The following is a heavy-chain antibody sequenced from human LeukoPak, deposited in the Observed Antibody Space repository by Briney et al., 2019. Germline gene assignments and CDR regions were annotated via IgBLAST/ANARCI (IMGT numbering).Heavy chain of an antibody. CDR2: IYTSGST. V-gene: IGHV4-4*07. CDR3: ARDQITTDAFDI. Sequence: SETLSLTRTVSGGSISSYYWSWIRQPAGKGLEWIGRIYTSGSTNYNPSLKSRVTMSVDTSKNQFSLKLSSVTAADTAVYYCARDQITTDAFDIWGQGTMVTVSS. CDR1: GGSISSYY. J-gene: IGHJ3*02. D-gene: IGHD3-22*01.